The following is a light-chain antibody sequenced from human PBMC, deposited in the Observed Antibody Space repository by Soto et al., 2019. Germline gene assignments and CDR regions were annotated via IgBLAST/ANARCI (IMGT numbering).Light chain of an antibody. V-gene: IGKV3-11*01. CDR2: DAS. CDR3: QQRSDWPPIT. Sequence: EIVLTQSPATLSLSPGERATLSCRASQSVSRYLAWYQQKPGQAPRLLIYDASNRATGIPARFSGSGSGTDFTLTISSLEPEDFAVYHCQQRSDWPPITFGQGTRLEIK. CDR1: QSVSRY. J-gene: IGKJ5*01.